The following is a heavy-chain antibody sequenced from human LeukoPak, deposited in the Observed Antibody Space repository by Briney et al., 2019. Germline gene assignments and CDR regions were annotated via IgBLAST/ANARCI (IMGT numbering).Heavy chain of an antibody. Sequence: GGSLRLSCAASGFTFSGYWMSWVRQAPGKGLEWVANIKQDGSEKYYVDSVKGRFTISRDNAKNSLYLQMNSLRAEDTAVYYCARSTYYYDSSGPDDYWGQGTLVTVSS. CDR3: ARSTYYYDSSGPDDY. CDR2: IKQDGSEK. V-gene: IGHV3-7*01. D-gene: IGHD3-22*01. J-gene: IGHJ4*02. CDR1: GFTFSGYW.